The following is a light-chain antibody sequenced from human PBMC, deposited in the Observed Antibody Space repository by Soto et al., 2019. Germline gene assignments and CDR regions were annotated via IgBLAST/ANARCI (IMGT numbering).Light chain of an antibody. CDR1: SSDVGGYNY. V-gene: IGLV2-8*01. CDR2: EVS. Sequence: QSALTQPPSASGSPGQSVTISCTGTSSDVGGYNYASWYQQHPGKAPKLMIYEVSKRPSGVPDRFSGSKSGNTASLTVSGLQAEDEADYYCSSYAGSNNWNFGTGTKLTVL. J-gene: IGLJ1*01. CDR3: SSYAGSNNWN.